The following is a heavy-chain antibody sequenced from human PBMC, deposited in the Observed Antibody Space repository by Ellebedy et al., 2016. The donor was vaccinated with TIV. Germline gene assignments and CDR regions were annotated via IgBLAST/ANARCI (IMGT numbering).Heavy chain of an antibody. V-gene: IGHV3-23*01. Sequence: PGGSLRLSCAASGFTFSSYAMSWVRQAPGKGLEWVSSISGSSGRTYYADSVRGRFTISRDNSKKTLYLQMNSLRAQDTAVYYCAKPLLMDSYGYPRWFDPWGQGTLVTVSS. CDR1: GFTFSSYA. CDR3: AKPLLMDSYGYPRWFDP. CDR2: ISGSSGRT. D-gene: IGHD5-18*01. J-gene: IGHJ5*02.